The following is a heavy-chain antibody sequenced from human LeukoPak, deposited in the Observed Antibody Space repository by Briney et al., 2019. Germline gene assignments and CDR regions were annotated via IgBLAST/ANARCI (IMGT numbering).Heavy chain of an antibody. J-gene: IGHJ4*02. V-gene: IGHV4-39*07. CDR1: GGSISSSSYY. Sequence: SETLSLTCTVSGGSISSSSYYWGWIRQPPGKGLEWIGSIYYSGSTYYNPSLKSRVTISVDTSKNQFSLKLSSVTAADTAVYYCARARGWAGYCSGGSCVGYWGQGTLVTVSS. CDR2: IYYSGST. D-gene: IGHD2-15*01. CDR3: ARARGWAGYCSGGSCVGY.